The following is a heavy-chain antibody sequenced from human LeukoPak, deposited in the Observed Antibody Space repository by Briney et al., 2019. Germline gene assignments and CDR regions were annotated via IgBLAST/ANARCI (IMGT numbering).Heavy chain of an antibody. Sequence: PSETLSLTCTVSGGSISSYYWSWIRQPPGKGLEWIGYIYYSGSTNYNPSLKGRVTISVDTSKNQFSLKLSSVTAADTAVYYCASHTAMSDNVFDIWGQGTMVTVSS. CDR1: GGSISSYY. CDR3: ASHTAMSDNVFDI. CDR2: IYYSGST. J-gene: IGHJ3*02. D-gene: IGHD5-18*01. V-gene: IGHV4-59*01.